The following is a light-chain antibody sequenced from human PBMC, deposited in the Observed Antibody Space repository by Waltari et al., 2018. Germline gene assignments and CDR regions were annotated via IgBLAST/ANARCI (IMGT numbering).Light chain of an antibody. CDR1: ALPKQY. J-gene: IGLJ3*02. CDR3: QSADISSSYRV. CDR2: KDT. V-gene: IGLV3-25*03. Sequence: SHDLTQPPSVSVSPGQPARITCSGDALPKQYYYWFQKQPGQAPVLGIYKDTDGPSGMPVRFAGSSSGTTVTLTISGGQADDEAEYYCQSADISSSYRVFGGGTKLSVL.